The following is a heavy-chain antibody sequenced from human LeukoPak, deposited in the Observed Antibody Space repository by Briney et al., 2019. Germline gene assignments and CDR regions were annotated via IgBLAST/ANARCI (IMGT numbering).Heavy chain of an antibody. CDR3: AQHDYGDY. J-gene: IGHJ4*02. CDR1: GFTFSGSA. CDR2: IRSKANGYAT. V-gene: IGHV3-73*01. Sequence: GGSLRPSCAASGFTFSGSAMHWVRQASGKGLEWVGRIRSKANGYATAYAASVKGRFTISRDDSKNTAYLQMNSLKTEDTAVYYCAQHDYGDYWGQGTLVTVSS.